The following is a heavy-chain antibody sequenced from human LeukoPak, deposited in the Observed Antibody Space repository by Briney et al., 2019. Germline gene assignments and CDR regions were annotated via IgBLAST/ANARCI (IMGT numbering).Heavy chain of an antibody. CDR1: GFTFSDYY. CDR3: ARDVSGSYSFDY. J-gene: IGHJ4*02. Sequence: GGSLRLSCAASGFTFSDYYMSWIRQAPGKGLEWVSTIKGIGPTTYYADSLKGRFTISRDNAKNSLFLQMNSLRAEDTAVYYCARDVSGSYSFDYWGQGTLVTVSS. V-gene: IGHV3-11*04. CDR2: IKGIGPTT. D-gene: IGHD3-10*01.